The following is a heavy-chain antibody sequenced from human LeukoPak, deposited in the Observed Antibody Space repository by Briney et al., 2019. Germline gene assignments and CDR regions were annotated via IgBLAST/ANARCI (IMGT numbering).Heavy chain of an antibody. CDR2: FDPEDAET. D-gene: IGHD1-1*01. J-gene: IGHJ4*02. CDR1: GGTFSSYA. V-gene: IGHV1-24*01. CDR3: ATLQLEDY. Sequence: ASVKVSCKASGGTFSSYAISWVRQAPGKGLEWMGGFDPEDAETIYAQKFQGRVTMTEDTSTDTAYMELSSLRSEDTAVYYCATLQLEDYWGQGTLVTVSS.